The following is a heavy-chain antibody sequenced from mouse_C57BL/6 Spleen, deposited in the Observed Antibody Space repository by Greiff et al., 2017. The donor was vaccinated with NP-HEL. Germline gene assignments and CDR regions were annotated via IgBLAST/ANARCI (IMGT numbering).Heavy chain of an antibody. CDR2: INPNTGGT. CDR3: ARSPREDYYSNYWYFDV. CDR1: GYTFTDYT. V-gene: IGHV1-18*01. Sequence: EVQLQQSGPELVKPGASVTIPCKASGYTFTDYTMDWVKQSPGKSLEWIGDINPNTGGTIYTQNFKGKATLTVDKSSSTAYMELRSLTSEDTAVYYCARSPREDYYSNYWYFDVWGTGTTVTVSS. D-gene: IGHD2-5*01. J-gene: IGHJ1*03.